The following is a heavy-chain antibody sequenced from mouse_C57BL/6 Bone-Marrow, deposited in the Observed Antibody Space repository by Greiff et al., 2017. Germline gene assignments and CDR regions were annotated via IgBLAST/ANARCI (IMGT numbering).Heavy chain of an antibody. CDR2: IDPSDSYT. CDR3: AREGNWDVGGY. CDR1: GYTFTSYW. Sequence: VQLQQPGAELVMPGASVKLSCKASGYTFTSYWMHWVKQRPGQGLEWIGEIDPSDSYTNYNQKFKGKSTLTVDKSSSTAYMQLSSLTSEDSAVYYCAREGNWDVGGYWGQVTTLTFSS. D-gene: IGHD4-1*01. J-gene: IGHJ2*01. V-gene: IGHV1-69*01.